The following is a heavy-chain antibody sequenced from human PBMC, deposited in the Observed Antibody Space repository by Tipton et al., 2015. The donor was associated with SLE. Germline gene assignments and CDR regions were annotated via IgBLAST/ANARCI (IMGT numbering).Heavy chain of an antibody. V-gene: IGHV4-30-2*01. CDR1: SRSISRGGCA. CDR2: IYHSGST. J-gene: IGHJ6*03. CDR3: ARGSGAYMDV. Sequence: LSLPFSFSSRSISRGGCAWSWIRQPPGKGLEWSWYIYHSGSTYYNPSLKSRVTISVDTSKNQFSLQLSSVTAADTAVYYCARGSGAYMDVWGKGTTVTVSS. D-gene: IGHD1-26*01.